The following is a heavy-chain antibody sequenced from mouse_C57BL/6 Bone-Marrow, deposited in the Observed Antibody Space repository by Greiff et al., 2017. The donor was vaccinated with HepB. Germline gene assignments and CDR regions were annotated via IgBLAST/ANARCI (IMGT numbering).Heavy chain of an antibody. V-gene: IGHV1-5*01. D-gene: IGHD1-1*01. CDR3: TRRDSSYYYAMDY. CDR1: GYTFTSYW. J-gene: IGHJ4*01. Sequence: VQLKQSGTVLARPGASVKMSCKTSGYTFTSYWMHWVKQRPGQGLEWIGAIYPGNSDTSYNQKFKGKAKLTAGTSASTAYMELSSLTNEDSAVYYCTRRDSSYYYAMDYWGQGTSVTVSS. CDR2: IYPGNSDT.